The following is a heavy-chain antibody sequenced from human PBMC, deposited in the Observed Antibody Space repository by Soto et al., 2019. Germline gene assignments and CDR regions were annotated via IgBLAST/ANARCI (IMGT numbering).Heavy chain of an antibody. J-gene: IGHJ4*02. Sequence: ASVKVSCKASGYTFSGFYMHWVPQAPGQGLEWMGWISPNSGGTQSPEKFQGRVTMTRDTSISTAYMALSRLTSDDTAVYYCASAAVTGTAGLDFWGQGTQVNVSS. D-gene: IGHD6-19*01. CDR3: ASAAVTGTAGLDF. CDR1: GYTFSGFY. V-gene: IGHV1-2*02. CDR2: ISPNSGGT.